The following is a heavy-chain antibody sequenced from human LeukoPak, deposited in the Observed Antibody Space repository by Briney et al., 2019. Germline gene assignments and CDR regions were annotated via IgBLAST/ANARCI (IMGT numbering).Heavy chain of an antibody. V-gene: IGHV3-20*04. CDR3: PRGMIKFGGAIGY. J-gene: IGHJ4*02. Sequence: GGSLRLSCAASGFTFDDYGMSWVRQVPGKGLEWVSGINWNGGSTGYADSVKGRFTISRDNAKNSLYLQMNSLRAEETALNYFPRGMIKFGGAIGYWAQGTVLTVSS. CDR1: GFTFDDYG. CDR2: INWNGGST. D-gene: IGHD3-16*01.